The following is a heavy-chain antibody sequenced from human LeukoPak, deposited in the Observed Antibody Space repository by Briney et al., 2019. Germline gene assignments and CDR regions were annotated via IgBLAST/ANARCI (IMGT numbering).Heavy chain of an antibody. CDR3: AKLISPYDY. J-gene: IGHJ4*02. CDR1: GFTFSSYA. V-gene: IGHV3-23*01. CDR2: ISGSGGST. Sequence: GGSLRLSCAASGFTFSSYAMTWVRQAPGKGLEWVSAISGSGGSTYYADSVKGRFTIFRDNSKNSLYLQMNSLRAEDTAVYYCAKLISPYDYWGQGTLVLVSS.